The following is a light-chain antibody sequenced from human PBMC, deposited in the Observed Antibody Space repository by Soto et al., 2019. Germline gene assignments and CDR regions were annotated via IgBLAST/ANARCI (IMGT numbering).Light chain of an antibody. CDR1: SGTSASNY. CDR3: QSYDSSTWV. J-gene: IGLJ3*02. Sequence: NFMLTQPHSVSESPGRTVASACTGSSGTSASNYVQWYQQRPGSAPTTVIFEDNQRPSGVPDRFSGSIDSSSNSASLTISGLKTEDEADYYCQSYDSSTWVFGGGPQLTV. V-gene: IGLV6-57*02. CDR2: EDN.